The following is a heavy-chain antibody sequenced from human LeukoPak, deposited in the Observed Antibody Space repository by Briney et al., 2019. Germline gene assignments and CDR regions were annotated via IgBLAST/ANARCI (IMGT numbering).Heavy chain of an antibody. CDR2: INPNRGNT. J-gene: IGHJ6*02. CDR1: GYTFTSYY. CDR3: ARGSRRSSSWWQVSDYYGMDV. Sequence: ASVKVSCKASGYTFTSYYINWVRQATGQGLEWIGWINPNRGNTGYAQQFQGRVTMTRITSISTAYMELSSLRSEDTAVYYCARGSRRSSSWWQVSDYYGMDVWGQGTTVTVSS. D-gene: IGHD6-13*01. V-gene: IGHV1-8*01.